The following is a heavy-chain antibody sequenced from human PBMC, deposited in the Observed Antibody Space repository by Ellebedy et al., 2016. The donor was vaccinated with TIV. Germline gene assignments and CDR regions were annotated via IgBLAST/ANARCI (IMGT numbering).Heavy chain of an antibody. CDR2: INAGNGNT. CDR3: ARDSAPDIVLMVYADAFDI. CDR1: GYTFTSYA. J-gene: IGHJ3*02. Sequence: ASVKVSCXASGYTFTSYAMHWVRQAPGQRLEWMGWINAGNGNTKYSQKFQGRVTITRDTSASTAYMELSSLRSEDTAVYYCARDSAPDIVLMVYADAFDIWGQGTMVTVSS. V-gene: IGHV1-3*01. D-gene: IGHD2-8*01.